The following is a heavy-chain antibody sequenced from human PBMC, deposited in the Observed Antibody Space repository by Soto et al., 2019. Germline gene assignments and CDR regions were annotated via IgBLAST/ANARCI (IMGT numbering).Heavy chain of an antibody. CDR3: ARISTIFHGYYYYGMDV. Sequence: QVQLVQSGAEVKKPGSSVKVSCKASGGTFSSYAISWVRQAPGQGLEWMGGIIPTFGTANYAQKFQGRVTITADKSTSTAYMELSSLRSEDTAVYYCARISTIFHGYYYYGMDVWGQGTTVTVSS. V-gene: IGHV1-69*06. D-gene: IGHD3-9*01. J-gene: IGHJ6*02. CDR1: GGTFSSYA. CDR2: IIPTFGTA.